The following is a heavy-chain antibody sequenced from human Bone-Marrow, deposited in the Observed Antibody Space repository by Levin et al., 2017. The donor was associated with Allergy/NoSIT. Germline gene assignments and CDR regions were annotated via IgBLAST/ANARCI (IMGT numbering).Heavy chain of an antibody. Sequence: SQTLSLTCTVSGGSISSYYWSWIRQPPGKGLEWIGYIYYSGSTNYNPSLKSRVTISVDTSKNQFSLKLSSVTAADTAVYYCAGIAAAGTSLFYPGAFDIWGQGTMVTVSS. J-gene: IGHJ3*02. CDR2: IYYSGST. CDR1: GGSISSYY. CDR3: AGIAAAGTSLFYPGAFDI. D-gene: IGHD6-13*01. V-gene: IGHV4-59*01.